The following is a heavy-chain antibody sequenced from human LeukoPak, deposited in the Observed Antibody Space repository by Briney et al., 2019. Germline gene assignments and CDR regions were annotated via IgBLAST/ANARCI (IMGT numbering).Heavy chain of an antibody. V-gene: IGHV4-39*07. CDR2: INHSGST. CDR3: ARGCDWNFGPYFDY. CDR1: GASISSGGYY. D-gene: IGHD1-7*01. J-gene: IGHJ4*02. Sequence: SETLSLTCTASGASISSGGYYWSWIRQPPGKGLEWIVEINHSGSTNYNPSLKSRVTISVDTSKNQFSLKLSSVTAADTAVYYCARGCDWNFGPYFDYWGQGTLVTVSS.